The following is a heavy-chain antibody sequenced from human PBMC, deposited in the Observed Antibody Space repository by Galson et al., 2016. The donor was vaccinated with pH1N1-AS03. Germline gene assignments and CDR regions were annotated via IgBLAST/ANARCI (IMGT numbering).Heavy chain of an antibody. CDR1: GFSLDLYA. CDR2: FSLDSDWI. D-gene: IGHD3-16*01. V-gene: IGHV3-9*01. J-gene: IGHJ6*02. CDR3: TKDLVPGGADV. Sequence: SLRLSCAVSGFSLDLYAMHWVRQIPGKGLEWVSGFSLDSDWIGYADSVKGRFTVSRDKDKNSLYLEMNNLRTEDTALYHCTKDLVPGGADVWGQGTTVTVSS.